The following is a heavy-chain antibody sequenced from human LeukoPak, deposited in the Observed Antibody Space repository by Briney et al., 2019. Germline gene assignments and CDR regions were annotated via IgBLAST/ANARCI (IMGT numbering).Heavy chain of an antibody. CDR1: GFSFRNNA. V-gene: IGHV3-64D*06. D-gene: IGHD3-22*01. Sequence: GGSLRLSCSASGFSFRNNAMHWVRQAPGKGLEYASGISDNGRSTYYADSVKGRFTTSRDNSKNTLWLQMSSIRPEDTAVYYCASTYHYDITGYYPFDYWGQGTLVTVSS. J-gene: IGHJ4*02. CDR2: ISDNGRST. CDR3: ASTYHYDITGYYPFDY.